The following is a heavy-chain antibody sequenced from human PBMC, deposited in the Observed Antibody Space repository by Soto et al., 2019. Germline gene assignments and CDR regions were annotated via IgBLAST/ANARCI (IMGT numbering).Heavy chain of an antibody. CDR3: ARERAQNYYDSSGYFSYFDY. CDR2: IYYSGST. J-gene: IGHJ4*02. Sequence: SETLSLTCTVSGGSISSGDYYWSWIRQPPGKGLEWIGYIYYSGSTYYNPSLKSRVTISVDTSKNQFSLKLSSVTAADTAVYYCARERAQNYYDSSGYFSYFDYWGQGTLVTVSS. CDR1: GGSISSGDYY. V-gene: IGHV4-30-4*01. D-gene: IGHD3-22*01.